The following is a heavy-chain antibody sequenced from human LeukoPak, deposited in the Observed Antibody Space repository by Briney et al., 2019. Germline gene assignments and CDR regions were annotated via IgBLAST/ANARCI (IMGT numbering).Heavy chain of an antibody. CDR3: ARRGYCATTTCYRLSDY. D-gene: IGHD2-2*01. CDR1: GYSFTNYW. Sequence: GESLKISCKGSGYSFTNYWIGWVRQMPGKGLEWMGIIYPGDSDTRYSPSFQGQVTISADKSITTAYLQWSSLKASDTAMYYCARRGYCATTTCYRLSDYWGQGTLVTVSS. V-gene: IGHV5-51*01. CDR2: IYPGDSDT. J-gene: IGHJ4*02.